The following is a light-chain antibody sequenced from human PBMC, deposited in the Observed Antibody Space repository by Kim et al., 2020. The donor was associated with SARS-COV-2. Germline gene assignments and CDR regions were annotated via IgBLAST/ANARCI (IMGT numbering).Light chain of an antibody. CDR1: QSIGSS. J-gene: IGKJ1*01. CDR3: HQSSSVPWT. CDR2: YAS. Sequence: VTPKEKVTITCRASQSIGSSLHWYQQKPDQSPKLLNKYASQSLSGVPSRFSGSGSGTDFTLTINRLEAEDAATYYCHQSSSVPWTFGQGTKVDIK. V-gene: IGKV6-21*01.